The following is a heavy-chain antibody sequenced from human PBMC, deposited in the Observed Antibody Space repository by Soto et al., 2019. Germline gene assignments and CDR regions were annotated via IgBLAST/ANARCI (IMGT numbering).Heavy chain of an antibody. J-gene: IGHJ6*02. D-gene: IGHD1-1*01. CDR1: GGSISSGGYY. CDR2: IYYSGST. Sequence: PSETLSLTCTVSGGSISSGGYYWSWIRQHPGKGLEWIGYIYYSGSTYYNPSLKSRVTISVDTSKNQFSLKLSSVTAADTAVHYCARDQLRRKELIYYGMDVWGQGTTVTVSS. V-gene: IGHV4-31*03. CDR3: ARDQLRRKELIYYGMDV.